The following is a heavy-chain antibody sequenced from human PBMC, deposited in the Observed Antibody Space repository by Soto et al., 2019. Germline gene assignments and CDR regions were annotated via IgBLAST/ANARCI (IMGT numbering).Heavy chain of an antibody. V-gene: IGHV3-23*01. D-gene: IGHD6-13*01. J-gene: IGHJ1*01. CDR1: GFIFSRYA. CDR3: QGVNRVIAPTEQRPY. CDR2: ISGNSDYI. Sequence: EVQLLESGGGLVHPGGSLRLSCAASGFIFSRYAMSWVRQAPGKGLEWVSAISGNSDYIYYADSVKGRFTIIRDNSQHTLYLQMNSLRDEDTAVYYCQGVNRVIAPTEQRPYWGQGTLVTVSS.